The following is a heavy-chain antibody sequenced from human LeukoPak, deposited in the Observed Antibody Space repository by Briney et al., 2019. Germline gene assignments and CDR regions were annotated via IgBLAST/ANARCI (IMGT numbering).Heavy chain of an antibody. Sequence: SETLSLTCAVYGGSFSGYYWSWIRQPPGKGLEWIGEINHSGSTNYNPSLKSRVTISVDTSKNQFSLKLSSVTAADTAVYYCARGFCSGGSCYHHDAFDIWGQGTMVTTSS. V-gene: IGHV4-34*01. CDR1: GGSFSGYY. CDR2: INHSGST. D-gene: IGHD2-15*01. CDR3: ARGFCSGGSCYHHDAFDI. J-gene: IGHJ3*02.